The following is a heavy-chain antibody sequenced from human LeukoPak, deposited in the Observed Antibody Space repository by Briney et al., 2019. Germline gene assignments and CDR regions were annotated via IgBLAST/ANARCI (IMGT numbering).Heavy chain of an antibody. CDR1: GGSFSGYY. CDR3: ARDQTDYGGNPDAFDI. V-gene: IGHV4-59*01. J-gene: IGHJ3*02. Sequence: KASETLSLTCAVYGGSFSGYYWSWIRQPPGKGLEWIGYIYYSGSTNYNPSLKSRVTISVDTSKNQFSLKLSSVTAADTAVYYCARDQTDYGGNPDAFDIWGQGTMVTVSS. D-gene: IGHD4-23*01. CDR2: IYYSGST.